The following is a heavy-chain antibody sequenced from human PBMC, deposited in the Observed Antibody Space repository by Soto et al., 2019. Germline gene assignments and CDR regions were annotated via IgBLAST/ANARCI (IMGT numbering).Heavy chain of an antibody. Sequence: QVQLVQSGPDVKKPGASVKVSCEASGYTFTTSGISWVRQAPGQGLEWMGWISTYNGDTNCAQKFQGRVTMTADTSTGTAYMELMSLKSDDTAVYYCARQGSWPYYYYGLDVWGQGTTVTVSS. D-gene: IGHD1-26*01. CDR1: GYTFTTSG. CDR3: ARQGSWPYYYYGLDV. CDR2: ISTYNGDT. J-gene: IGHJ6*02. V-gene: IGHV1-18*01.